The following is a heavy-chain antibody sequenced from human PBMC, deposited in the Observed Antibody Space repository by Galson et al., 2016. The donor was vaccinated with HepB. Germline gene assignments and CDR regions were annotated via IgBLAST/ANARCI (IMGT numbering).Heavy chain of an antibody. J-gene: IGHJ6*03. CDR2: IYSNEDT. CDR1: GGSISSDYY. V-gene: IGHV4-39*01. Sequence: SETLSLTCIVSGGSISSDYYWGWIRQSPGRGLEWIGSIYSNEDTFHSPSLKSRVTISGDTHKNQLSLRLDSVTAADTGLYYCATGIVVAGKMYYHYMDVWGKGTTVTVSS. D-gene: IGHD6-19*01. CDR3: ATGIVVAGKMYYHYMDV.